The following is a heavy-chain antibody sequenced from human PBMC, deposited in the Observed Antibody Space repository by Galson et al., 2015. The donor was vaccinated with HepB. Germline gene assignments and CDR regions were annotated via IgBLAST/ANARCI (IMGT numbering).Heavy chain of an antibody. Sequence: SLRLSCAASGFTFSSYSMNWVRQAPGKGLEWVSYISSSSSTIYYADSVKGRFTISRDNAKNSLYLQMNSLRDEDTAVYYCARGSVDTAMVNAFDIWGQGTMVTVSS. CDR3: ARGSVDTAMVNAFDI. V-gene: IGHV3-48*02. CDR1: GFTFSSYS. CDR2: ISSSSSTI. D-gene: IGHD5-18*01. J-gene: IGHJ3*02.